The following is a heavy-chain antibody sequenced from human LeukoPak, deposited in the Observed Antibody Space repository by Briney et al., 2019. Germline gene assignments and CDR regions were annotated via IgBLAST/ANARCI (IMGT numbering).Heavy chain of an antibody. V-gene: IGHV1-2*02. CDR1: GYTFTGYY. CDR2: INPNSGGT. D-gene: IGHD2/OR15-2a*01. J-gene: IGHJ3*02. Sequence: ASVKVSCKASGYTFTGYYMHWVRQAPGQGLEWMGWINPNSGGTNYAQKFQGRVTMTRDTSISTAYMELSGLRSDDTAVYYCARGRVLNDAFDIWGQGTMVTVSS. CDR3: ARGRVLNDAFDI.